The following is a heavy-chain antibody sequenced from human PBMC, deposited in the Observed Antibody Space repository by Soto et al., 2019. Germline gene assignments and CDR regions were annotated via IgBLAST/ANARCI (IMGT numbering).Heavy chain of an antibody. J-gene: IGHJ4*02. CDR1: GASINSNVHY. D-gene: IGHD3-16*01. V-gene: IGHV4-39*01. CDR3: ARHPFGGYAFDS. Sequence: SETLSLTRTVSGASINSNVHYCGCVRQSPGKGLECIASVFYTGSPYHNPSLESRVSISVDTSDNQFSLKVTSVTASDTGIYYCARHPFGGYAFDSWGQGTLVTVSS. CDR2: VFYTGSP.